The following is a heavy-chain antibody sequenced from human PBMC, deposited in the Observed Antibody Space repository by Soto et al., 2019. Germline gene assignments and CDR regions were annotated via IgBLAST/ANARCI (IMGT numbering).Heavy chain of an antibody. CDR1: GGSFSGYY. CDR2: INHSGST. Sequence: LSLTCAVYGGSFSGYYWSWIRQPPGKGLEWIGEINHSGSTNYNPSLKSRVTISVDTSKNQFSLKLSSVTAADTAVYYCARGTRGGLYYFDYWGQGTLVTVSS. V-gene: IGHV4-34*01. J-gene: IGHJ4*02. D-gene: IGHD3-16*01. CDR3: ARGTRGGLYYFDY.